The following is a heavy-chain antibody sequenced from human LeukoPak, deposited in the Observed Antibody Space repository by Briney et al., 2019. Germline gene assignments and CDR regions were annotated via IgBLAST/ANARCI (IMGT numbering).Heavy chain of an antibody. CDR1: GFTFSNYA. V-gene: IGHV3-23*01. Sequence: GGSLRLSCAASGFTFSNYAMSWVRQAPGKGLEWVSGIRGSGDTTYYADSVKGRFTISRDNSKNTLYLQMNSPRAEDTAVYYCAKDPHYDSSGYSYDPWGQGTLVTVSS. CDR2: IRGSGDTT. D-gene: IGHD3-22*01. CDR3: AKDPHYDSSGYSYDP. J-gene: IGHJ5*02.